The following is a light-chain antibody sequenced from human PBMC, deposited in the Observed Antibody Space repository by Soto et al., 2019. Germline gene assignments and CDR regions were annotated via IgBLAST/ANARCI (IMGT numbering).Light chain of an antibody. V-gene: IGKV3-15*01. CDR1: QNVGNN. Sequence: AQSHVTMSLSREKGAILSCRASQNVGNNLVWYQQKPGQAPRLLIYGASTRAAGIPDRFSGSGSGTEFTLTISGLPSDDFAVYDCQQFNTWPPWTFAQGTKVDI. CDR3: QQFNTWPPWT. CDR2: GAS. J-gene: IGKJ1*01.